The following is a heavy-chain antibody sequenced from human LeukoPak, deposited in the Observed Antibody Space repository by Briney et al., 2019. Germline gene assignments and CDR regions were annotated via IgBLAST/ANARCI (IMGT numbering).Heavy chain of an antibody. Sequence: PSETLSLTCFVSGDSIGSYFWSWTRQSPGKGLEWLGYIHYSRGGNYNPSLRSRVSMSEDSSKNQFSLMMNSVSAADSAVYYCARGRGGSGWETGLDFDLWGQGTLVTVSS. D-gene: IGHD6-19*01. CDR1: GDSIGSYF. CDR3: ARGRGGSGWETGLDFDL. J-gene: IGHJ4*02. V-gene: IGHV4-59*12. CDR2: IHYSRGG.